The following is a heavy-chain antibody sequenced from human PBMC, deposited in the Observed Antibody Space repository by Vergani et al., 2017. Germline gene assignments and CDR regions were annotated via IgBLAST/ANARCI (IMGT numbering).Heavy chain of an antibody. V-gene: IGHV3-9*01. D-gene: IGHD3-16*01. CDR3: VKDDGDYYYMDV. CDR2: INWNSGNV. CDR1: GFTFNDYA. J-gene: IGHJ6*03. Sequence: EVQLVESGGGLVQPGRSLRLSCAASGFTFNDYAMHWVRQAPGKGLEWVSSINWNSGNVGYADSVKGRFTISRDNAKNSLFLQMNSLTTEDTALYYCVKDDGDYYYMDVWGKGTTVTVSS.